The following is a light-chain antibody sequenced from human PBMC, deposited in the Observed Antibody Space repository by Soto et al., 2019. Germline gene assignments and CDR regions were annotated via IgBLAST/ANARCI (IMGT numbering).Light chain of an antibody. CDR2: EAS. CDR1: QDISHY. Sequence: IQLTQPPSSLSASVGDRVTITCRASQDISHYVAWYQQKPGKAPKVLIYEASTLQSGVPSRFSGSGSGTDFTLTISSLQPEDFATYYCQQVKNNLPLTFGGGTKVEIK. V-gene: IGKV1-9*01. J-gene: IGKJ4*01. CDR3: QQVKNNLPLT.